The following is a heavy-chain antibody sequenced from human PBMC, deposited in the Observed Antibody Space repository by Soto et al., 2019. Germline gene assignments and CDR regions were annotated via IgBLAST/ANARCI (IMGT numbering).Heavy chain of an antibody. CDR3: ATSSGWYGDAFDI. V-gene: IGHV4-59*12. CDR2: IYYSGST. Sequence: PSETLSLTCTVSGGSISSYYWSWIRQPPGKGLEWIGYIYYSGSTNYNPSLKSRVTISVDTSKNQFSLKLSSVTAADTAVYYCATSSGWYGDAFDIWGQGTMVTVSS. J-gene: IGHJ3*02. CDR1: GGSISSYY. D-gene: IGHD6-19*01.